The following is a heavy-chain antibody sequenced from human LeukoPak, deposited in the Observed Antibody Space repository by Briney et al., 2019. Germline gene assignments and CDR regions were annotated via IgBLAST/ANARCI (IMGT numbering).Heavy chain of an antibody. D-gene: IGHD3-9*01. Sequence: GGSLRLSSAASGFTFSSYSMNWVRQAPGKGLEWVSSISSSSSYIYYADSVKGRFTISRDNAKNSLYLQMNSLRAEDTAVYYCARAYDILTGYSSNSHFDYWGQGTLVTVSS. CDR3: ARAYDILTGYSSNSHFDY. V-gene: IGHV3-21*01. CDR1: GFTFSSYS. CDR2: ISSSSSYI. J-gene: IGHJ4*02.